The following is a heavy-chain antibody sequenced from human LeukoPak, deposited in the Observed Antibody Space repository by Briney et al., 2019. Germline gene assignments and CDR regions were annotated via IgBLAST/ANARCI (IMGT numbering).Heavy chain of an antibody. J-gene: IGHJ6*03. V-gene: IGHV3-48*03. D-gene: IGHD5-12*01. CDR2: ISSSGSTI. CDR1: GFIFFSYE. CDR3: ARERGWGMDV. Sequence: GGSLRLSCAASGFIFFSYEMNWVRQAPGKGLEWVSYISSSGSTIYYADSVKGRFTISRDNAKNSLYLQMNSLRAEDTAVYYCARERGWGMDVWGKGTTVTISS.